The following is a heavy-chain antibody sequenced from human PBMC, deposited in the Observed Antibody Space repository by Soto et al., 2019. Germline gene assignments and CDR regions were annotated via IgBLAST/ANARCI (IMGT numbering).Heavy chain of an antibody. V-gene: IGHV3-9*01. CDR3: AKEAGSSWYSNYGMDV. D-gene: IGHD6-13*01. CDR2: ISWNSGSI. J-gene: IGHJ6*02. Sequence: PGGSLRLSCAASGFTFDDYAMHCVRQSPGKGLEWVSGISWNSGSIGYADSVKGRFTISRDNAKNSLYLQMNSLRAEDTALYYCAKEAGSSWYSNYGMDVWGQGTTVTVSS. CDR1: GFTFDDYA.